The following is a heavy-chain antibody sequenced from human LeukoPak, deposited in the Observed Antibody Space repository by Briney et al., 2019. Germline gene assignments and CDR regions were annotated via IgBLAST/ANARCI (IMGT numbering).Heavy chain of an antibody. Sequence: ASVKVSCKASGYIFNKYGVSWVRQAPGQGLGWLAWISCYNGDTNYAQKFQGRVTVTTDTSTSTVFMELRNLNTDDTAVYYCARDLGEDCSGGSCYPPHGDAFDIWGQGTMVTVSS. V-gene: IGHV1-18*01. J-gene: IGHJ3*02. CDR3: ARDLGEDCSGGSCYPPHGDAFDI. CDR2: ISCYNGDT. D-gene: IGHD2-15*01. CDR1: GYIFNKYG.